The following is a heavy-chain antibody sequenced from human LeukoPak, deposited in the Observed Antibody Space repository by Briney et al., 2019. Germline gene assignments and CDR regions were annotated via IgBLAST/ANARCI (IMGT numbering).Heavy chain of an antibody. J-gene: IGHJ4*02. V-gene: IGHV3-21*01. CDR1: GFTFSSYS. CDR3: ARVGSYGGYADESEDY. Sequence: PGGSLRLSSAASGFTFSSYSMNWVRHAPGKGLAWVSSISSSSSYIYYADSVNGRFTISRDNAKNSLYLQMNSPRAEATAVSYCARVGSYGGYADESEDYWGQGTLVTVSS. D-gene: IGHD5-12*01. CDR2: ISSSSSYI.